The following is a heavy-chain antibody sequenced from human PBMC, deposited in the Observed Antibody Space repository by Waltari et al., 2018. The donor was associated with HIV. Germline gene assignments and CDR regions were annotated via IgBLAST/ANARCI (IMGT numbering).Heavy chain of an antibody. CDR2: VNHGGTT. J-gene: IGHJ4*02. V-gene: IGHV4-34*02. Sequence: QVQLQQWGAGLLKPSETLSLTCAVYGTSFTGHYWTWIRQPPGKGLEWVGEVNHGGTTNYNPPLKSRVTISVDTSNNHFSLKVNSVTAADTAVYFCASGLSSGKSVDYWGQGTLVTVSS. CDR3: ASGLSSGKSVDY. CDR1: GTSFTGHY. D-gene: IGHD3-10*01.